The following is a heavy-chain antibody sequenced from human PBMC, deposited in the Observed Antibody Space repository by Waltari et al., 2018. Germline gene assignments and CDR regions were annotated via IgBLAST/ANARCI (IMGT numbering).Heavy chain of an antibody. CDR2: MSGSGADT. CDR1: GFRFSDDA. J-gene: IGHJ4*02. CDR3: VKDSADFWGDNHRPLFQY. D-gene: IGHD3-3*01. Sequence: DVHLLQSGGRVVPPGGSLRLSCAAAGFRFSDDAVSRVRQAPGKGLEWISAMSGSGADTEYAVSVQGRFTISRDNSRNTLYLQMNSLRGEDTAVYYCVKDSADFWGDNHRPLFQYWGQGTLVIVSS. V-gene: IGHV3-23*01.